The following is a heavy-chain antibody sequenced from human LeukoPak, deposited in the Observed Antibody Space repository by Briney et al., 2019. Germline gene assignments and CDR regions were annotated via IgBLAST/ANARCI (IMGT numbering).Heavy chain of an antibody. Sequence: GGSLRLSCAASGFTFSSYGMSWVRQAPGKGLVWVSRINRDGSSTSYADSVKGRFTISRDNSKNTLYLQMNSLRAEDTAVYYCARDQSLDIVVVVAATLDYWGQGTLVTVSS. V-gene: IGHV3-74*01. CDR3: ARDQSLDIVVVVAATLDY. CDR1: GFTFSSYG. D-gene: IGHD2-15*01. J-gene: IGHJ4*02. CDR2: INRDGSST.